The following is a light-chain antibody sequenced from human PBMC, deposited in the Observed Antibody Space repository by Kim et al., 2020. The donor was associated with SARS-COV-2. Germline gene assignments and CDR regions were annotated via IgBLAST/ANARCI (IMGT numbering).Light chain of an antibody. CDR2: GAS. CDR1: QSVNSN. J-gene: IGKJ2*01. CDR3: QQYDNWPPYT. Sequence: EIVMTQSPATLSVSPGERVTLSCRASQSVNSNLAWYQQQPGQAPRLLIYGASTRATDIPARFSGSGSGTEFTLIISSLQSEDIAVYYCQQYDNWPPYTFGQGTKLEI. V-gene: IGKV3-15*01.